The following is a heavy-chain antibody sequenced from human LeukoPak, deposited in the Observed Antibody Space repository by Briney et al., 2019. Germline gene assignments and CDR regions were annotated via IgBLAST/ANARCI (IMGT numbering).Heavy chain of an antibody. D-gene: IGHD5-12*01. CDR1: GGSISNYY. CDR2: IYSSGTT. CDR3: ASGSSGYDP. Sequence: SETLSLTCIDSGGSISNYYWSWIRQPAGKGLEWIGRIYSSGTTIYNPSLKSRVTMSVDTSKNQFPLKLSSVTAADTAVYFCASGSSGYDPWGQGTLVTVSS. V-gene: IGHV4-4*07. J-gene: IGHJ5*02.